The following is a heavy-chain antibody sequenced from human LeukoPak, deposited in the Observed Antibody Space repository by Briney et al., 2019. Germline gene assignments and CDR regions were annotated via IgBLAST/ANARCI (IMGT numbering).Heavy chain of an antibody. CDR2: IRYDGSNK. CDR1: GFTFSSYG. D-gene: IGHD6-19*01. Sequence: GGSLRLSCAASGFTFSSYGMHWVRQAPGKGLEWVAFIRYDGSNKYYADSVKGRFTISRDNSKNTLYLQMNSLRAEDTAVYYCAKEGAVADYYYYYMDVWGKGTTVTISS. V-gene: IGHV3-30*02. CDR3: AKEGAVADYYYYYMDV. J-gene: IGHJ6*03.